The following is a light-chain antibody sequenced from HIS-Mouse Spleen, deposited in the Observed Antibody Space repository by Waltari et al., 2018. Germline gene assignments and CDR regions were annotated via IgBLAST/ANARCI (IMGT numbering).Light chain of an antibody. CDR1: RSDVGRYNL. Sequence: QSALTQPASVSGSPGQSITISCTGTRSDVGRYNLLSWYQQHPGKAPKPMIYEGSKRPSGVSNRFSGSKSGNTASLTISGLQAEDEADYYCCSYAGSSTWVFGGGTKLTVL. J-gene: IGLJ3*02. CDR3: CSYAGSSTWV. V-gene: IGLV2-23*01. CDR2: EGS.